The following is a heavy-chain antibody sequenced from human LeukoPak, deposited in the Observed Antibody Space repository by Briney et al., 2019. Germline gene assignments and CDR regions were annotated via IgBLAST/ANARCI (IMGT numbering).Heavy chain of an antibody. V-gene: IGHV4-59*01. CDR1: GGSISGYY. CDR2: IYYSGST. Sequence: SETLSLTCAVSGGSISGYYWGWIRQPPGKGLEWIGYIYYSGSTNYNPSLKSRVAISVDTSKNQFSLKLSSVTAADTAVYYCAGRSRSGWYYDYWGQGTLATVSP. D-gene: IGHD6-19*01. CDR3: AGRSRSGWYYDY. J-gene: IGHJ4*02.